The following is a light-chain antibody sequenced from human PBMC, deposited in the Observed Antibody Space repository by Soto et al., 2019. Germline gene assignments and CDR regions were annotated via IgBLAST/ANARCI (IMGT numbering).Light chain of an antibody. J-gene: IGKJ2*01. CDR2: DSS. CDR3: KQRSNWPPYT. Sequence: EIVLTQSPATLSLSPGERATLSGRASQSFSSYLAWYQHKPGQDPMLLIYDSSNRATGIPARFSGRGSGTDLTLTISSREPVDCAVYYCKQRSNWPPYTFGKGTKLEIK. CDR1: QSFSSY. V-gene: IGKV3-11*01.